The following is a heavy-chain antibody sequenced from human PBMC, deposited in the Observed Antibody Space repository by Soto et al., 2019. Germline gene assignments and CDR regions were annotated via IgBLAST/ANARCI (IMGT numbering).Heavy chain of an antibody. D-gene: IGHD6-13*01. CDR3: LHRRTGPAAPQIDD. V-gene: IGHV2-5*01. Sequence: QITLKESGPTLVKPTQALTLTCSFSGFSLSTSGEGVGWIRQPPGKALEWLAITYWNDDKRYSPSLRSSLTITEDTYKNQVVTTITNLEPVDTATYYCLHRRTGPAAPQIDDWGQGTLVTVSS. J-gene: IGHJ4*02. CDR2: TYWNDDK. CDR1: GFSLSTSGEG.